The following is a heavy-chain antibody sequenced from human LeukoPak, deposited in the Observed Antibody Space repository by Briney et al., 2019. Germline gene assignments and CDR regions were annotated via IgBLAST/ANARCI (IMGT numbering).Heavy chain of an antibody. V-gene: IGHV1-3*01. CDR1: GYTFTSYA. CDR2: INAGNGNT. D-gene: IGHD6-19*01. J-gene: IGHJ4*02. Sequence: ASVKVSCKASGYTFTSYAMHWVRQAPGQRLEWMGWINAGNGNTKYSQKFQGRVTITADESTSTAYMELSSLRSEDTAVYYCATLGRVAGVDYWGQGTLVTVSS. CDR3: ATLGRVAGVDY.